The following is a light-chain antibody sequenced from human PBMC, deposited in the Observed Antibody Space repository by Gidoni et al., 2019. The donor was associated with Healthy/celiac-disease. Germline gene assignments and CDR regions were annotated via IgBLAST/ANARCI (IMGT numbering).Light chain of an antibody. CDR3: QQRSNWPLT. Sequence: EIVLTQSPATLSLSPGARATLSCRASQSVSSYVAWYQQQPGQAPRLLLDDASNSATGIPARFNGSGSGTDFTLTISILEPEDFAVYYCQQRSNWPLTFGGGTKVEIK. CDR1: QSVSSY. J-gene: IGKJ4*01. V-gene: IGKV3-11*01. CDR2: DAS.